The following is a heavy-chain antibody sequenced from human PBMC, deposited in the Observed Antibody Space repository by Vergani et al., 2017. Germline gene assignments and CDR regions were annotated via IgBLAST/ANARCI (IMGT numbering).Heavy chain of an antibody. CDR1: GYSFTSYW. V-gene: IGHV5-10-1*03. J-gene: IGHJ4*02. CDR2: LDPSDSYT. Sequence: EVQLVQSGAEVKKPGESLRISCKGSGYSFTSYWISWVRQMPGKGLEWMGRLDPSDSYTNYSPSFQGHVTISADKSISTAYLQWSSLKASDTAMYYCASFLYLGVDPVCWGQGTLVTVSS. D-gene: IGHD3-3*01. CDR3: ASFLYLGVDPVC.